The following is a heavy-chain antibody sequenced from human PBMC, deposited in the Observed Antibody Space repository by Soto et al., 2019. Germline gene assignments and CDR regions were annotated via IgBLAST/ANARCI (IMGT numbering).Heavy chain of an antibody. J-gene: IGHJ4*02. V-gene: IGHV1-18*01. D-gene: IGHD2-2*01. Sequence: GASVKVSCKASGYTFTSYGLSWVRQAPGQGLEWMGWISAYNGNTNYAQKLQGRVTMTTDTSTSTAYMELRSLRSDDTAVYSCAREIVPALHFDYRGEGTLVPVSP. CDR2: ISAYNGNT. CDR3: AREIVPALHFDY. CDR1: GYTFTSYG.